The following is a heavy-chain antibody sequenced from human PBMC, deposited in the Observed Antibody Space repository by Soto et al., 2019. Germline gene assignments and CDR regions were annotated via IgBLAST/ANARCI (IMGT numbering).Heavy chain of an antibody. Sequence: QITLKESGPTVVKPTQTLTLTCTFSGFSLSTSRVGVGWIRQPPGKALEYLALIYWDDDKRYNPSLKNRLNITKDTSRNQVVLTMTKMDPVDTGTYYCAHRQGGYNWYDGDFDYWGQGTVVTVSS. CDR3: AHRQGGYNWYDGDFDY. J-gene: IGHJ4*02. V-gene: IGHV2-5*02. CDR1: GFSLSTSRVG. CDR2: IYWDDDK. D-gene: IGHD1-1*01.